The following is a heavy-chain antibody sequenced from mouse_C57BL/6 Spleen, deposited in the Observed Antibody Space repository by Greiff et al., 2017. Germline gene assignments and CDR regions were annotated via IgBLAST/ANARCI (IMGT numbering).Heavy chain of an antibody. J-gene: IGHJ2*01. CDR3: ARSGFHDYGGGYYFDY. D-gene: IGHD1-2*01. CDR1: GYTFTDYY. V-gene: IGHV1-26*01. Sequence: VQLQQSGPELVKPGASVKISCKASGYTFTDYYMNWVQQSHGKSLEWIGDINPNNGGTSYNQKFKGKATLTVDTSSSTDYMELRSLTSEDSAVYYCARSGFHDYGGGYYFDYWGQGTTLTVSS. CDR2: INPNNGGT.